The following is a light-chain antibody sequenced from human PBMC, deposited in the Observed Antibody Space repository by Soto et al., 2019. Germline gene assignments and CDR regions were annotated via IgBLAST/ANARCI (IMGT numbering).Light chain of an antibody. CDR1: SSDIGGYNF. Sequence: QSALTQPASVSGSPGQSITTPCTGASSDIGGYNFVSWYQQYPGKAPKVMIYEVNNRPSGVSNRFSGSKSGDTASLTISGLQAEDEADYYCSSYTTSSTLYVFGPGTKVTVL. V-gene: IGLV2-14*01. CDR3: SSYTTSSTLYV. J-gene: IGLJ1*01. CDR2: EVN.